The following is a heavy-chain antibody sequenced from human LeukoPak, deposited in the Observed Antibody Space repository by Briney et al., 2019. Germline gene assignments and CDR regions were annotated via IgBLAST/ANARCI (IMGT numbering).Heavy chain of an antibody. V-gene: IGHV3-30*18. CDR1: GFTFSSYG. Sequence: LAGGSLRLSCAASGFTFSSYGMHWVRQAPGKGLEWVAVISYDGSNKYYADSVKGRFTISRDNSKNTLYLQMNSLRAEDTAVYYCAKDKASGLYYYGMDVWGQGTTVTVSS. D-gene: IGHD1-26*01. J-gene: IGHJ6*02. CDR3: AKDKASGLYYYGMDV. CDR2: ISYDGSNK.